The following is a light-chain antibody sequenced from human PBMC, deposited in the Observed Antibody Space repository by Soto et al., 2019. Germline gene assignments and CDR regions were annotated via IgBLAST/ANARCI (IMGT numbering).Light chain of an antibody. V-gene: IGKV1-9*01. Sequence: DIQLTQSPSFLSASVGDGVTITCRASQGVASYLAWYQQKPGKAPKLLIYAASTLQTGVPSRFSGSGSGTEFTLTISSLQPEDFATYYCQQLNRYPVTFGQGTRLEIK. CDR3: QQLNRYPVT. J-gene: IGKJ5*01. CDR1: QGVASY. CDR2: AAS.